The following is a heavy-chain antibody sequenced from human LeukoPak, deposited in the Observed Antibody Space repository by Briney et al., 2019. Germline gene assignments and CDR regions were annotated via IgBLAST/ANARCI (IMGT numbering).Heavy chain of an antibody. J-gene: IGHJ4*02. D-gene: IGHD3-22*01. CDR3: AREADYYDSSGYSNFDY. CDR2: IYTSGST. Sequence: SETLSLTCTVSGGSISSYYRSWIRQPAGKGLEWIGRIYTSGSTNYNPSLKSRVTMSVDTSKNQFSLKLSSVTAADTAVYYCAREADYYDSSGYSNFDYWGQGTLVTVSS. CDR1: GGSISSYY. V-gene: IGHV4-4*07.